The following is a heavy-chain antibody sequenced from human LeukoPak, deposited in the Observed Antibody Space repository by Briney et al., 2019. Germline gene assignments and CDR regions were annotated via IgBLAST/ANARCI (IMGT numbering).Heavy chain of an antibody. D-gene: IGHD5-12*01. CDR3: AKGGPTYWYFDV. CDR2: TSHDGSDT. J-gene: IGHJ2*01. CDR1: GFTLSDYF. Sequence: GSLRLSCAASGFTLSDYFMHWVRQAPGKGLEWMAFTSHDGSDTGIADSVRGRFTVSRDNSKNSLYLQMDSLTPDDTAIYYCAKGGPTYWYFDVWGRGTLVTVSS. V-gene: IGHV3-30*04.